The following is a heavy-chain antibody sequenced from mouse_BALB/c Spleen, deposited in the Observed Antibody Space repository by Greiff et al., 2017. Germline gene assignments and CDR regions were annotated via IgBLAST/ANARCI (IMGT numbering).Heavy chain of an antibody. Sequence: VQLKQSGAELVKPGASVKLSCTASGFNIKDTYMHWVKQRPEQGLEWIGRIDPANGNTKYDPKFQGKATITADTSSNTAYLQLSSLTSEDTAVYYCARWGWEGYFDYWGQGTTLTVSS. V-gene: IGHV14-3*02. D-gene: IGHD3-3*01. CDR1: GFNIKDTY. CDR2: IDPANGNT. J-gene: IGHJ2*01. CDR3: ARWGWEGYFDY.